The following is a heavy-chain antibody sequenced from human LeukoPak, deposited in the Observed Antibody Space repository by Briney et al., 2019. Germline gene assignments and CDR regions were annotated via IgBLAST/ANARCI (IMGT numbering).Heavy chain of an antibody. J-gene: IGHJ4*02. Sequence: PGGSLRLSCAASGFTFSSYSMNWVRQAPGKGLEWVSSISSSSSYIYYADSVKGRFTISRDNAKHSLHLQMNSLRAEDTAVYYCARDDSSSTSCYIIWGQGTLVTVSS. CDR3: ARDDSSSTSCYII. D-gene: IGHD2-2*02. V-gene: IGHV3-21*01. CDR1: GFTFSSYS. CDR2: ISSSSSYI.